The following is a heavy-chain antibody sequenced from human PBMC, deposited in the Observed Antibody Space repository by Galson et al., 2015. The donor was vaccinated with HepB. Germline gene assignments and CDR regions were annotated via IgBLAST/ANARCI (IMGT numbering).Heavy chain of an antibody. CDR3: ARSWLWSGELSIDY. D-gene: IGHD3-10*01. CDR2: TYYRSKWYN. V-gene: IGHV6-1*01. J-gene: IGHJ4*02. Sequence: CAISGDSVSSNSAAWNWIRQSPSRGLEWLGRTYYRSKWYNDYAVSVKSRITINPDTSKNQFSLQLNSVTPEDTAVYYCARSWLWSGELSIDYWGQGTLVTVSS. CDR1: GDSVSSNSAA.